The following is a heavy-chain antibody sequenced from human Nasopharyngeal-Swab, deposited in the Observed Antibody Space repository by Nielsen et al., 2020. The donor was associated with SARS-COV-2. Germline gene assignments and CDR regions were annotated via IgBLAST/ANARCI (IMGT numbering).Heavy chain of an antibody. D-gene: IGHD4-17*01. J-gene: IGHJ4*02. V-gene: IGHV3-74*01. CDR2: INGDATST. CDR3: ARGSGNYGDWGN. CDR1: GLSLSGYW. Sequence: GESLKISCTASGLSLSGYWMHWVRQAPGKGLVWVSRINGDATSTNYADSVKGRLTVSRDNAKNTLYRQMTSLRAEDTAVYYCARGSGNYGDWGNWGQGTLVIVSS.